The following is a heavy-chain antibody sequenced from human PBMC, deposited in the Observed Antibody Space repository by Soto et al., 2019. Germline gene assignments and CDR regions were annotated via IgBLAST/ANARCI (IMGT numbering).Heavy chain of an antibody. CDR2: ISGSGGST. V-gene: IGHV3-23*01. CDR3: AKDGRGSTSPRYFDY. CDR1: GFTFSSYA. Sequence: PGGSLRLSCAASGFTFSSYAMSWVRQAPGKGLEWVSAISGSGGSTYYADSVKGRFTISRDNSKNTLYLQMNSLRAEDTAVYYCAKDGRGSTSPRYFDYWGQGTLVTVSS. J-gene: IGHJ4*02. D-gene: IGHD2-2*01.